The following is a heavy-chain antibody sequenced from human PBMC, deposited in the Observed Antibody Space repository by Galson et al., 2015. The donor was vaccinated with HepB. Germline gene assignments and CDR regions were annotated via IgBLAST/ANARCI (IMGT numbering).Heavy chain of an antibody. Sequence: SLRLSCAASGFTFSSHGMHWVRQAPGKGLEWVAVISYEGSNKYYADSVKGRFTISRDNSKNTLYLQMNGLRAEDTAVYYCAKVAGYQGSGSYNSLDAFDIWGQGTMVTVSS. CDR3: AKVAGYQGSGSYNSLDAFDI. D-gene: IGHD3-10*01. CDR1: GFTFSSHG. V-gene: IGHV3-30*18. J-gene: IGHJ3*02. CDR2: ISYEGSNK.